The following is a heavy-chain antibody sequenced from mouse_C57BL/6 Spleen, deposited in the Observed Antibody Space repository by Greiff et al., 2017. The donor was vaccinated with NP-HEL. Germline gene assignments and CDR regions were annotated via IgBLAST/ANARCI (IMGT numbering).Heavy chain of an antibody. Sequence: LQESGPELVKPGASVKISCKASGYAFSSSWMNWVKQRPGKGLEWIGRIYPGDGDTNYNGKFKGKATLTADKSSSTAYMQLSSLTSEDSAVYFCARYHFDYWGQGTTLTVSS. V-gene: IGHV1-82*01. CDR1: GYAFSSSW. CDR2: IYPGDGDT. J-gene: IGHJ2*01. CDR3: ARYHFDY.